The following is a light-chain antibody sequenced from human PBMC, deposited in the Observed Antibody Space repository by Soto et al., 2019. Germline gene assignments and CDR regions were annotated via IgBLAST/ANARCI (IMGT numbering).Light chain of an antibody. Sequence: EIVLTQSPATLSLSPGERATLSCRASQTVTSSLAWYQQKPGQAPRLLIYAASNMATGIPARFSGSGSGTDFTLTISSLEPEDFAVYYCQQRHNWPRTFGQGTKVEVK. CDR1: QTVTSS. V-gene: IGKV3-11*01. CDR3: QQRHNWPRT. CDR2: AAS. J-gene: IGKJ1*01.